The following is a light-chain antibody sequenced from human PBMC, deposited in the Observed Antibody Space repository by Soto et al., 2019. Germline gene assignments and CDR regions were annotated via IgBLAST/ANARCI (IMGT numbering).Light chain of an antibody. J-gene: IGLJ1*01. Sequence: QSALTQPASVSGSPGQSITISCTGTSSDIGVYNYVSWYQQHPGKAPKLVICEVSNRPSGVSSRFSGSKSGNTASLTISGLQAEDEADYYCCSYAGSSTFVFGTGTKLTVL. V-gene: IGLV2-14*01. CDR2: EVS. CDR1: SSDIGVYNY. CDR3: CSYAGSSTFV.